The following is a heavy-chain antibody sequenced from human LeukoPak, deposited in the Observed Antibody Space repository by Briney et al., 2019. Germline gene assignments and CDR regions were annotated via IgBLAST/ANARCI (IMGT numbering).Heavy chain of an antibody. CDR1: GFTFSSYS. J-gene: IGHJ4*02. CDR2: ISRSSSAI. Sequence: GGSLRLSCAASGFTFSSYSMNWVRQAPGKELEWVSYISRSSSAIFYADSVKGRFTISRDNAKNSLYLQVNSLRAEDTAVYYCATSGYDYGYFDYWGQGTLVTVSS. D-gene: IGHD5-12*01. CDR3: ATSGYDYGYFDY. V-gene: IGHV3-48*01.